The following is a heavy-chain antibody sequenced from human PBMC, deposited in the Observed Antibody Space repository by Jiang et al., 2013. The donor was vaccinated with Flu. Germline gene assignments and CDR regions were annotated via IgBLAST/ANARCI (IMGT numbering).Heavy chain of an antibody. Sequence: QVQLLESGGGVVQPGRSPRLSCAASGFTFSSYGMHWVRQAPGKGLEWVAVISYDGSNKYYADSVKGRFTISRDNSKNTVYLQMNSLRAEDTAVYYCAKEGGVTTQPVYYYYYYGMDVWGQGTTVTVSS. CDR1: GFTFSSYG. CDR3: AKEGGVTTQPVYYYYYYGMDV. J-gene: IGHJ6*02. V-gene: IGHV3-30*18. D-gene: IGHD4-11*01. CDR2: ISYDGSNK.